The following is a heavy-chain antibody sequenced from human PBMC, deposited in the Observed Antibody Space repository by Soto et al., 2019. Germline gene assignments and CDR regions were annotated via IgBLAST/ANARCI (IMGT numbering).Heavy chain of an antibody. D-gene: IGHD3-3*01. V-gene: IGHV4-34*01. CDR2: INHSGST. CDR1: GGSFSGYY. J-gene: IGHJ5*02. Sequence: PSETLSLTCAVYGGSFSGYYWSWIRQPPGKGLEWIGEINHSGSTTYNPSLKSRVTISVDTSKNQFSLKLSSVTAADTAVYYCARGVSYDFWSGYITRGWFDPWGQGTLVTVSS. CDR3: ARGVSYDFWSGYITRGWFDP.